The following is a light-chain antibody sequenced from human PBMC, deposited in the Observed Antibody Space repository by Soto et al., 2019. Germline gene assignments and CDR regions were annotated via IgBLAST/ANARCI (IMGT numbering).Light chain of an antibody. J-gene: IGKJ2*01. CDR2: AAS. CDR1: QSVIY. V-gene: IGKV3-20*01. CDR3: HQYADSPQT. Sequence: EIVVSQSPSTLSSFQGDRVTLSCRASQSVIYLAWYQQKPGQAPRLLIHAASTGATGIPARFRGSGSGTDFTLTISSLEPEDSAVYFCHQYADSPQTFGQGTKVDIK.